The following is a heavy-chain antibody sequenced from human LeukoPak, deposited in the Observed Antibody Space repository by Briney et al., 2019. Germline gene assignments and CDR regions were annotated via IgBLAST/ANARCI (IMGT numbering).Heavy chain of an antibody. Sequence: SETLSLTCTVSGGSISSYYWSWIRQPPGKGLEWIGYIYYSGTTIYNPSLKSRVTISVDTSRNQFSLKLSSVTAADTAVYYCAREGFDSYYYYYGMDVWGQGTTVTVSS. CDR1: GGSISSYY. CDR3: AREGFDSYYYYYGMDV. V-gene: IGHV4-59*01. CDR2: IYYSGTT. D-gene: IGHD3-9*01. J-gene: IGHJ6*02.